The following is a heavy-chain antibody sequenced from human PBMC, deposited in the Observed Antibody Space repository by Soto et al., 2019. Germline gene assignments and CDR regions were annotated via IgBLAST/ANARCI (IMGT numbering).Heavy chain of an antibody. D-gene: IGHD2-2*01. CDR3: ARDQCSSTSCYYYYYGMDV. J-gene: IGHJ6*02. CDR1: GFTFCSYS. CDR2: ISSSSSTI. Sequence: GGSLRLSCAASGFTFCSYSMNWVRQAPGKGLEWVSYISSSSSTIYYADSVKGRFTISRDNAKNSLYLQMNSLRDEDTAVYYCARDQCSSTSCYYYYYGMDVWGQGTTVTVSS. V-gene: IGHV3-48*02.